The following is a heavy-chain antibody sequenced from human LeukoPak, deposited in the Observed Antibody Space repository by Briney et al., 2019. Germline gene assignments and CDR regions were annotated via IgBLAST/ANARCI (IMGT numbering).Heavy chain of an antibody. J-gene: IGHJ6*04. V-gene: IGHV3-48*01. D-gene: IGHD2-2*01. CDR2: ISSSSSTI. CDR1: GFTFSRYS. CDR3: AKDYRPYCSSTSCTSMDV. Sequence: PGGSLRLSCAASGFTFSRYSMNWVRQAPGKGLEWVSYISSSSSTIYYADSVKGRFTISRDNAKNSLYLQMNSLRAEDTAVYYCAKDYRPYCSSTSCTSMDVWGKGTTVTVSS.